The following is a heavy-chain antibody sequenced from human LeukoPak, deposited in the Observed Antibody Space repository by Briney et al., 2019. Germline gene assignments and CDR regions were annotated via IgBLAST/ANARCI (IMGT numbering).Heavy chain of an antibody. D-gene: IGHD6-13*01. CDR3: TGYSSSWYLSDY. Sequence: SVKVSCKASGGPFSSYAISWVRPAPGQGLEWMGGIIPIFGTANYAQKFQGRVTITADESTSTAYTELSSLRSEDTAVYYCTGYSSSWYLSDYWGQGTLVTVSS. V-gene: IGHV1-69*01. J-gene: IGHJ4*02. CDR1: GGPFSSYA. CDR2: IIPIFGTA.